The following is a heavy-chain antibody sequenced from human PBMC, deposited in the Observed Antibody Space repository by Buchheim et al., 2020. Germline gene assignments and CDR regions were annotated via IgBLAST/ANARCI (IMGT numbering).Heavy chain of an antibody. J-gene: IGHJ4*02. CDR1: GFTFSSYA. Sequence: EVHLLESGGGLVQPGGSLRLSCAASGFTFSSYAMTWVRQAPGKGLQWVSSISGGGRTYYAESVKGRLTIARDISTNTVSLQMNSLRADDTAVYYCGKESDYDFWSSTLSAVDYWGRGTL. CDR3: GKESDYDFWSSTLSAVDY. D-gene: IGHD3-3*01. V-gene: IGHV3-23*01. CDR2: ISGGGRT.